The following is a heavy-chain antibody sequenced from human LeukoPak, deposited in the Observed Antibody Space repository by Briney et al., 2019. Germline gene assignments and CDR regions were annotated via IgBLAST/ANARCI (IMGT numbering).Heavy chain of an antibody. Sequence: GRSLRLSCAASGFTFSSYAMHWVRQAPGRGLEWVAVISYDGSNKYYADSVKGRFTISRDNSKNTLYLQMNSLRAEDTAVYYCAKGQSGNKHLDAFDIWGQGTMVTVSS. CDR1: GFTFSSYA. V-gene: IGHV3-30*04. CDR2: ISYDGSNK. CDR3: AKGQSGNKHLDAFDI. J-gene: IGHJ3*02. D-gene: IGHD4-23*01.